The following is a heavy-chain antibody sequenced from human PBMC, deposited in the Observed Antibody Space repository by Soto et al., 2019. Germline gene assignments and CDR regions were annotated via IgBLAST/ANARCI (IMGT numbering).Heavy chain of an antibody. Sequence: ASVKVSCKASGYTFTSYAMHWVRQAPGQRLEWMGWINAGNGNTKYSQKFQGRVTITRDTSASTAYMELSSLRSEDTAVYYCARDGTGPYYYYYMDVWGKGTTVTVSS. CDR2: INAGNGNT. V-gene: IGHV1-3*01. D-gene: IGHD1-1*01. CDR1: GYTFTSYA. CDR3: ARDGTGPYYYYYMDV. J-gene: IGHJ6*03.